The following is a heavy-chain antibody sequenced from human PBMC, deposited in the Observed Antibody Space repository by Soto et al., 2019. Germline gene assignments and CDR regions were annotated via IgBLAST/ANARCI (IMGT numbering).Heavy chain of an antibody. V-gene: IGHV4-39*01. CDR3: AGQTFTIAAASYGRSNWFDP. Sequence: PSETLSLTCTVSGGSISSSSYYWGWIRQPPGKGLEWIGSIYYSWSTYYNPSLKSRLTMSIDTSKNEFSLRLNSVTAADTAVYYCAGQTFTIAAASYGRSNWFDPWGPGTLVTVSS. J-gene: IGHJ5*02. CDR1: GGSISSSSYY. D-gene: IGHD6-25*01. CDR2: IYYSWST.